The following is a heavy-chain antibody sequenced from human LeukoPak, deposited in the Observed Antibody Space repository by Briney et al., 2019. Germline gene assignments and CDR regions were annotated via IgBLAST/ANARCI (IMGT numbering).Heavy chain of an antibody. CDR3: AKIAPVWVTTALFHYYMDV. CDR1: GFTFSSYS. CDR2: ISSSSSYI. Sequence: MPGGSLRLSCAASGFTFSSYSMNWVRQAPGKGLEWVSSISSSSSYIYYADSVKGRFTISRDNAKNSLYLQMNSLRAEDTAVYYCAKIAPVWVTTALFHYYMDVWGKGTTVTVSS. D-gene: IGHD3-16*01. V-gene: IGHV3-21*04. J-gene: IGHJ6*03.